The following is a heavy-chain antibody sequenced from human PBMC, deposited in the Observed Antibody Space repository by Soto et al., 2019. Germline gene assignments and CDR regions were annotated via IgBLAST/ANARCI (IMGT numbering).Heavy chain of an antibody. D-gene: IGHD6-13*01. CDR2: IWYDGSNK. CDR3: ARDGPAGQQLVRYYYYGMDV. Sequence: GGSLRLSCAASGFTFSSYGMHWVRQAPGKGLEWVAVIWYDGSNKYYADSVKGRFTISRDNSKNTLYLQMNSLRAEDTAVYYCARDGPAGQQLVRYYYYGMDVWGQGTTVTVSS. J-gene: IGHJ6*02. V-gene: IGHV3-33*01. CDR1: GFTFSSYG.